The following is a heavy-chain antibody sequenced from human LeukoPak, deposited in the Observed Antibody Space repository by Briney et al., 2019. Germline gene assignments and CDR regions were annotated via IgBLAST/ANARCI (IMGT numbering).Heavy chain of an antibody. CDR1: GRSISSYY. CDR2: IYDSGST. V-gene: IGHV4-59*01. J-gene: IGHJ6*02. CDR3: ARDFGSGYPYYYYYGMDV. Sequence: PSETLSLTCIVSGRSISSYYWSWIRQPPGKGLEWVGYIYDSGSTNYNPSLKSRVTISVDTSKNQFSLKLSSAAAADTAVYYCARDFGSGYPYYYYYGMDVWGQGTTVTVSS. D-gene: IGHD3-3*01.